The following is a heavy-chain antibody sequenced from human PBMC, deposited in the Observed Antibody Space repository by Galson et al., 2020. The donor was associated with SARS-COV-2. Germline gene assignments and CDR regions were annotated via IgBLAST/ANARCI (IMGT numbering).Heavy chain of an antibody. J-gene: IGHJ4*02. CDR3: ARGVTRQQLVHRWFDY. CDR1: GGSFSGYY. D-gene: IGHD6-13*01. Sequence: SETLSLTCAVYGGSFSGYYWSWIRQPPGKGLEWIGEINHSGSTNYNPSLKSRVTISVDTSKNQFSLKLSSVTAADTAVYYCARGVTRQQLVHRWFDYWGQGTLVTVSS. V-gene: IGHV4-34*01. CDR2: INHSGST.